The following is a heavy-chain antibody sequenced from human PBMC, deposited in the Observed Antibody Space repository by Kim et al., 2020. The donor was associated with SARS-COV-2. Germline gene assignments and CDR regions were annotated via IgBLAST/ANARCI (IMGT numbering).Heavy chain of an antibody. CDR2: INTNTGNP. D-gene: IGHD6-6*01. CDR3: VRGAARTYFDY. V-gene: IGHV7-4-1*02. CDR1: GYTFTSYA. J-gene: IGHJ4*02. Sequence: ASVKVSCKASGYTFTSYAMNWVRQAPGQGLEWMGWINTNTGNPTYAQGFTGRFVFSLDTSVSTAYLQISSLKAEVTAVYYCVRGAARTYFDYWGQGTLVTVSS.